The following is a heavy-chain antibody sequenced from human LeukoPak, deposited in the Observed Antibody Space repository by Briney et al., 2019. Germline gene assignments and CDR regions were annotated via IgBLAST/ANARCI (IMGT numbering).Heavy chain of an antibody. CDR3: ARGTGVLTGYYLFAY. CDR1: GYTFTDYY. Sequence: ASVKVSCKASGYTFTDYYIHWVRQAPGQGLEWMGRINPNSGGTNYAQKFQGRVTMTRDTSISTAYMEMSSLRSDDTAVYYCARGTGVLTGYYLFAYWGRGTLVTVSS. D-gene: IGHD3-9*01. V-gene: IGHV1-2*06. CDR2: INPNSGGT. J-gene: IGHJ4*02.